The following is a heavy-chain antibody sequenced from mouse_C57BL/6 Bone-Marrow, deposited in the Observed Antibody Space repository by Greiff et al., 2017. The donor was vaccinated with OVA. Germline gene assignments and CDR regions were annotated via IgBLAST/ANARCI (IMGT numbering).Heavy chain of an antibody. CDR3: ARDRVGYFDY. Sequence: EVNLVESGGGLVKPGGSLKLSCAASGFTFSSYAMSWVRQTPEKRLEWVATISDGGSYTYYPDNVKGRFTISRDNAKNNLYLQMSHLKSEDTAMYYCARDRVGYFDYWGQGTTLTVSS. CDR1: GFTFSSYA. CDR2: ISDGGSYT. J-gene: IGHJ2*01. D-gene: IGHD1-1*02. V-gene: IGHV5-4*01.